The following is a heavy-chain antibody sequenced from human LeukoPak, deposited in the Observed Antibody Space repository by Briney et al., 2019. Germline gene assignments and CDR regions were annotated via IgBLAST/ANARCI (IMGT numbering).Heavy chain of an antibody. J-gene: IGHJ6*02. V-gene: IGHV3-13*01. D-gene: IGHD3-10*01. Sequence: PGGSLRLSCAGFGFTFSSYDMHWVRQATGRGLEWVSAVGTAGDTFYPGSVKGRFTISRENAKNSFYLQMNSLTAGDTAVYYCARDGPYGSGTYYNGTDVWGQGTTVTVSS. CDR3: ARDGPYGSGTYYNGTDV. CDR2: VGTAGDT. CDR1: GFTFSSYD.